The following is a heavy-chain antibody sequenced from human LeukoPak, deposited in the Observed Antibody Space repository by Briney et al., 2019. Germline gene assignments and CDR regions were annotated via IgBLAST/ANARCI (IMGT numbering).Heavy chain of an antibody. D-gene: IGHD4-11*01. CDR3: ARLRRMTTVTLGYYYGMDV. CDR2: ISSSGSTI. V-gene: IGHV3-11*01. J-gene: IGHJ6*02. Sequence: GGSLRLSWAASGFTFSDDYMSWIRQAPGKGLGWGSYISSSGSTIYYADSVKGRFTISRDNAKNSLYLQMNSLRAEDTAVYYCARLRRMTTVTLGYYYGMDVWGQGTTVTVSS. CDR1: GFTFSDDY.